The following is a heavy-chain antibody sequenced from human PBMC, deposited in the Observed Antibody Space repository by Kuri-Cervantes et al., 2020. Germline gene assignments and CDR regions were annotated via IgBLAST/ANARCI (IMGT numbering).Heavy chain of an antibody. CDR3: TTSLRLGENDN. CDR2: IKSNTDGGTA. D-gene: IGHD3-16*01. J-gene: IGHJ4*02. V-gene: IGHV3-15*01. Sequence: GGSLRLSCAASGFTFSKAWMAWVRQAPGKGLEWVGRIKSNTDGGTADYAAPVEGRFTISRDDSEGTVDLQMNSLKIEDTAVYYCTTSLRLGENDNWGQGTLVTVSS. CDR1: GFTFSKAW.